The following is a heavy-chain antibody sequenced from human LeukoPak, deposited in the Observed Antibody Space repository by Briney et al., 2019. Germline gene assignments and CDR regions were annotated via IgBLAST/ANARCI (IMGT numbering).Heavy chain of an antibody. Sequence: GGSLRLSYAASGFTFSSYWMSWVRQAPGKGLEWVANIKQDGSEKYYVDSVKGRFTISRDNTKNSLYLQMNSLRAEDTAVYYCARATAMIAAGSFDLWGRGTLVTVSS. CDR2: IKQDGSEK. CDR1: GFTFSSYW. J-gene: IGHJ2*01. V-gene: IGHV3-7*01. D-gene: IGHD6-13*01. CDR3: ARATAMIAAGSFDL.